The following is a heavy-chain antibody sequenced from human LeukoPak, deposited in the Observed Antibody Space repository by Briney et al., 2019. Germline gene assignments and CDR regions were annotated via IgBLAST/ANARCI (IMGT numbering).Heavy chain of an antibody. CDR3: TRPLISDYGDYVNY. V-gene: IGHV3-73*01. CDR2: IRSKANSYAT. D-gene: IGHD4-17*01. CDR1: GFTFSGSA. J-gene: IGHJ4*02. Sequence: GGSLRLSCAASGFTFSGSAMHWVRQASGKGLEWVGRIRSKANSYATAYAASVKGRFTISGDDSKNTAYLQMNSLKTEDTAVYYCTRPLISDYGDYVNYWGQGTLVTVSS.